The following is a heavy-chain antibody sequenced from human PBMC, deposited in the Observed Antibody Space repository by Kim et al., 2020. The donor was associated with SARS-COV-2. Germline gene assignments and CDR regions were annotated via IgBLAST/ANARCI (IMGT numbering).Heavy chain of an antibody. CDR1: GFSFNTYS. CDR3: AQDRVASATRGEFDF. D-gene: IGHD2-15*01. Sequence: GGSLRLSCAASGFSFNTYSMNWVRQAPGKGLEWVSAISSLSDYIYYPDSMKGRFTLSRDNAKNLVYLQINSLRADDTAVYFCAQDRVASATRGEFDFWG. J-gene: IGHJ4*01. CDR2: ISSLSDYI. V-gene: IGHV3-21*01.